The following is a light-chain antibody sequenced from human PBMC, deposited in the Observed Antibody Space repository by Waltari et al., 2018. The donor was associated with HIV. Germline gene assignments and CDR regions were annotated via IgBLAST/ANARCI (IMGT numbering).Light chain of an antibody. Sequence: DIQMTQSPSILSASVGDTVTITCRASQSISTWLAWYHQKPGKAPNLLIYKASNLETGVPSSFSGSGSGTYFTFTIASLQPEDVATYFCQQYDNLPITFGQGTRLEIK. CDR2: KAS. V-gene: IGKV1-5*03. CDR3: QQYDNLPIT. CDR1: QSISTW. J-gene: IGKJ5*01.